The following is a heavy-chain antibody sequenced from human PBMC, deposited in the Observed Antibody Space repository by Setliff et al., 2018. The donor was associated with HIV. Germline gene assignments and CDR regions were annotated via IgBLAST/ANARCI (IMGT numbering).Heavy chain of an antibody. V-gene: IGHV1-3*01. CDR3: ARDAPTRSVREKGLDM. CDR1: GYNFTSYA. D-gene: IGHD2-15*01. Sequence: ASVKVSCKASGYNFTSYAMHWVRQAPGQRLEWMGWINAGTGTIRHSQSFQDRLTMSGDTSATTAYMELSSLRSEDTAVYYCARDAPTRSVREKGLDMWGQGTLVTVSS. CDR2: INAGTGTI. J-gene: IGHJ3*02.